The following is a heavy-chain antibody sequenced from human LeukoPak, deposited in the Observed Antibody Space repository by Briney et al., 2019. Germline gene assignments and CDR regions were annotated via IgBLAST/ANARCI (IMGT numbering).Heavy chain of an antibody. CDR3: ARSAHFDWLPKGY. D-gene: IGHD3-9*01. CDR2: IYYSGST. CDR1: GGSISSSSYY. Sequence: PSETLSLTCTVSGGSISSSSYYWGCIRQPPGKGLEWIGSIYYSGSTYYNPSLKSRVTISVDTSKNQFSLKLSSVTAADTAVYYCARSAHFDWLPKGYWGQGTLVTVSS. J-gene: IGHJ4*02. V-gene: IGHV4-39*01.